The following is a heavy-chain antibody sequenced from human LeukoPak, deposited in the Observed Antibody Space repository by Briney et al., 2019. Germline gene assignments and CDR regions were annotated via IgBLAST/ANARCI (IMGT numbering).Heavy chain of an antibody. CDR3: ARGGGLDV. Sequence: GGSPRLSCAASGFTFSSYWMNWARQAPGKGLEWVASINHNGNVNYYVDSVKGRFTISRDNAKNSLYLQMSNLRAEDAAVYFCARGGGLDVWGQGATVTVSS. J-gene: IGHJ6*02. V-gene: IGHV3-7*03. CDR1: GFTFSSYW. CDR2: INHNGNVN. D-gene: IGHD3-16*01.